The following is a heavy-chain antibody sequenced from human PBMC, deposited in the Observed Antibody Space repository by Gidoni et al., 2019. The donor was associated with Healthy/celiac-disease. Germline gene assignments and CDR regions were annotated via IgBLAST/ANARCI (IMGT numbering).Heavy chain of an antibody. CDR2: IIPIFGTA. V-gene: IGHV1-69*01. J-gene: IGHJ6*02. Sequence: QVQLVQSGAEVKKPGSSVKVSCKASGGTFSSYAISWVRQAPGQGLEWMGGIIPIFGTANYAQKFQGRVTITADESTSTAYMELSSLRSEDTAVYYCARGGGVTVSAKLSFYYYYYGMDVWGQGTTVTVSS. CDR1: GGTFSSYA. D-gene: IGHD1-20*01. CDR3: ARGGGVTVSAKLSFYYYYYGMDV.